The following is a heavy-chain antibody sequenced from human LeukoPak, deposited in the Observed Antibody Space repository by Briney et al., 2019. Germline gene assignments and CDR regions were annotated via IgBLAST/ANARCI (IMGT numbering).Heavy chain of an antibody. J-gene: IGHJ5*02. CDR3: ARGPGSGSYFAWFDT. Sequence: SETLSLTCAVSGYSISSGYYWGWIRQPPGKGLEWIGEINQSGSTKYNPSLESRVTISVDTSKNQFSLKLSSTTAADTAVYYCARGPGSGSYFAWFDTWGQGALVTVSS. CDR2: INQSGST. CDR1: GYSISSGYY. D-gene: IGHD3-10*01. V-gene: IGHV4-38-2*01.